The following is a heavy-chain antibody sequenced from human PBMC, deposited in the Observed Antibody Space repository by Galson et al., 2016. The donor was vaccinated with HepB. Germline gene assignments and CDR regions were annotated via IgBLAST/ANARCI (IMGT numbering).Heavy chain of an antibody. Sequence: SVKVSCKASGYSFTSYNIHWVRQAPGQRLDWMGWINAGNGHTEHSQKFQGRLTVTSDTSANTVYMELSSLRSEDTAVYYCARPLDSGLDFYFFGLGVWGQGTTVTVSS. D-gene: IGHD3-22*01. V-gene: IGHV1-3*01. J-gene: IGHJ6*02. CDR2: INAGNGHT. CDR3: ARPLDSGLDFYFFGLGV. CDR1: GYSFTSYN.